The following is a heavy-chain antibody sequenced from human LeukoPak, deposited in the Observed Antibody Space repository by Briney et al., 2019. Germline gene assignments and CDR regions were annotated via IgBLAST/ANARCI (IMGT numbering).Heavy chain of an antibody. J-gene: IGHJ3*02. CDR2: IKQDGSEK. D-gene: IGHD5-18*01. CDR1: GFTFSSYW. V-gene: IGHV3-7*01. Sequence: PGGSLRLSCAASGFTFSSYWMSWVRQAPGKGLEWVANIKQDGSEKYYVDSVKGRFTISRDNAKNSLYLQMNSLRAEDTAVYYCARAAMVLWNDAFDIWGQGTMVTVSS. CDR3: ARAAMVLWNDAFDI.